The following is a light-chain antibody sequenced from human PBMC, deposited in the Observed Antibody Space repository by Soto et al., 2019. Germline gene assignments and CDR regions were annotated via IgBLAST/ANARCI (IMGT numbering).Light chain of an antibody. CDR1: SSDVGGYNY. CDR3: SPYTSSSTLDHVV. CDR2: DVS. V-gene: IGLV2-14*03. J-gene: IGLJ2*01. Sequence: QSALTQPASVSGSPGQSITISCTGTSSDVGGYNYVSWYQHHPGKAPKLMIYDVSDRPSGVSNRFSGSKSGNTASLTISALQAGDEAHYYCSPYTSSSTLDHVVFGGGTKLTVL.